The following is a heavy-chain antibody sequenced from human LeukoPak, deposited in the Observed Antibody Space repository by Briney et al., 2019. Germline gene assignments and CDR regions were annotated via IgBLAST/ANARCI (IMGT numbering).Heavy chain of an antibody. CDR3: AKDGPVGATPHYYMDV. J-gene: IGHJ6*03. D-gene: IGHD1-26*01. Sequence: PGGSLRLSCAASEFTFSRYGMHWVRQAPGKGLEWVAFIRYDGSIKYYADSVKGRFTISRDNSQNTLYLQMNSLRAEDTAVYYCAKDGPVGATPHYYMDVWGKGTTVTVSS. V-gene: IGHV3-30*02. CDR1: EFTFSRYG. CDR2: IRYDGSIK.